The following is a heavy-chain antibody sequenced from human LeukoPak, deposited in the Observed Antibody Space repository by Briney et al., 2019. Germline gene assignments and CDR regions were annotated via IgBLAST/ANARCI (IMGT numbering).Heavy chain of an antibody. J-gene: IGHJ4*02. D-gene: IGHD2-15*01. CDR3: AGGYCSGGSCYYNY. V-gene: IGHV1-18*01. Sequence: GASVKVSCKASGYTFTSYGISWVRQAPGQGLEWMGWISAYNGNTNYAQKLQGRVTMTTDTSTSTAYMELRSLRSDDTAVYYCAGGYCSGGSCYYNYWGQGTLVTVSS. CDR2: ISAYNGNT. CDR1: GYTFTSYG.